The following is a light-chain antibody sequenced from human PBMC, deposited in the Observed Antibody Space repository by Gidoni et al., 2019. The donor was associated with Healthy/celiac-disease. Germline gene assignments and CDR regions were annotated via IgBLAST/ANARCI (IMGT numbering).Light chain of an antibody. CDR1: SSDVGGYNY. CDR3: SSYTSSSTLVV. Sequence: HSALTQPASVSGSPGQSISISCTGTSSDVGGYNYLSWYQQHPGKAPKLMIYEVSNRPSGVSNRFSGSKSGNTAALTISGLQAEDEADYYCSSYTSSSTLVVFGGGTKLTVL. J-gene: IGLJ2*01. V-gene: IGLV2-14*01. CDR2: EVS.